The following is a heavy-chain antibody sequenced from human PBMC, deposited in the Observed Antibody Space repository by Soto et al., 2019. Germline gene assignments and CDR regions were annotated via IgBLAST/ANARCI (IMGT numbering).Heavy chain of an antibody. J-gene: IGHJ6*02. Sequence: SETLSLTCAVYGGSFSDYYWSWIRQPPGKGLEWIGEINHSGSTNYNPSLKSRVTISVDTSKNQFSLKLSSVTAADTAVYYCARTSRSYYYYGMDVWGQGTTVTVS. V-gene: IGHV4-34*01. CDR2: INHSGST. CDR1: GGSFSDYY. D-gene: IGHD3-10*01. CDR3: ARTSRSYYYYGMDV.